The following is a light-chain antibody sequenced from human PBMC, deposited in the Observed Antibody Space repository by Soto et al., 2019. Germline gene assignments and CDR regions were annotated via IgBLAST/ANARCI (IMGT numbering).Light chain of an antibody. J-gene: IGKJ1*01. V-gene: IGKV1-5*03. Sequence: DIQMTQSPSTLSASVGDRVTITCGASQSISSWLAWYQQKPGKAPKLLIYKASSLESGVPSRFSGSGSGTEFTLTIRSLQPDDFATYYCHQYNTYLWTFGQGTKVDI. CDR2: KAS. CDR1: QSISSW. CDR3: HQYNTYLWT.